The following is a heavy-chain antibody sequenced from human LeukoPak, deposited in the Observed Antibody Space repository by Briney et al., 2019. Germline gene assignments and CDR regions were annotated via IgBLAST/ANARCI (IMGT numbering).Heavy chain of an antibody. CDR3: ARGDIMGVTDYRYFDF. CDR2: INPNTGGT. Sequence: ASVKVSCKVYGYTLTDLSMHWVRQAPGQGLERMGWINPNTGGTSYAQKFQGRVTMTRDTSISTAYMELSRVRSDDTAMYYCARGDIMGVTDYRYFDFWGQGTLVTVSS. CDR1: GYTLTDLS. D-gene: IGHD1-26*01. V-gene: IGHV1-2*02. J-gene: IGHJ4*02.